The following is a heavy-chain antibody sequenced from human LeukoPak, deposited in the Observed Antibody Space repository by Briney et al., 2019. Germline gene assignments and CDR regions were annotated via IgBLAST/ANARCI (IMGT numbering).Heavy chain of an antibody. CDR3: ARTRIAFDY. V-gene: IGHV4-59*01. D-gene: IGHD2/OR15-2a*01. Sequence: PSETLSLTCTVPGGSISSYYWSWIRQPPGKGLEWIGYIYYSGSTNYNPSLKSRVTISVDTSKNQFSPKLSSVTAADTAVYYCARTRIAFDYWGQGTLVTVSS. CDR2: IYYSGST. CDR1: GGSISSYY. J-gene: IGHJ4*02.